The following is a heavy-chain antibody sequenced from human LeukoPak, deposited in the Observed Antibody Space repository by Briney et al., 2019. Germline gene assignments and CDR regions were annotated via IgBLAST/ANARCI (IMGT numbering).Heavy chain of an antibody. CDR3: ARARSGYYDSSGYYGY. D-gene: IGHD3-22*01. Sequence: GGSLRLSCAASGFTFSSYAMSWVRQAPGKGLEWVSAISGSGGSTYYADSVKGRFTISRDNAKNTLYLQMNSLRAEDTAVYYCARARSGYYDSSGYYGYWGQGTLVTVSS. CDR2: ISGSGGST. J-gene: IGHJ4*02. CDR1: GFTFSSYA. V-gene: IGHV3-23*01.